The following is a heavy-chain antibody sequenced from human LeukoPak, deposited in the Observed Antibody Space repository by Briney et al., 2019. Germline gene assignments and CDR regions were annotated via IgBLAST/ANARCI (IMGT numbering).Heavy chain of an antibody. CDR3: ARDSSSWDNWFDP. V-gene: IGHV4-59*01. Sequence: SETLSLTCTVSGGSISSYYWSWIRQPPGKGLEWIGYIYYSGSTNYNPSLKSRVTISVDPSKNQFSLKLSSVTAADTAVYYCARDSSSWDNWFDPWGQGTLVTVSS. D-gene: IGHD6-13*01. CDR1: GGSISSYY. CDR2: IYYSGST. J-gene: IGHJ5*02.